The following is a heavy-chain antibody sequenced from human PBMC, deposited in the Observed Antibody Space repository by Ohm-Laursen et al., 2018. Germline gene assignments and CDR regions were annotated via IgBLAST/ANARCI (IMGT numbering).Heavy chain of an antibody. V-gene: IGHV4-59*01. D-gene: IGHD5-18*01. CDR1: GGSITAYY. J-gene: IGHJ4*02. Sequence: TLSLTCTVSGGSITAYYLSWIRQPPGKGLEWIGYIYNNGNTIYNPSLKSRVIISVDKSKNQFSLNLSSVTAADTAIYYCVVSEKRYSFTYLADFWGQGILVTVPS. CDR2: IYNNGNT. CDR3: VVSEKRYSFTYLADF.